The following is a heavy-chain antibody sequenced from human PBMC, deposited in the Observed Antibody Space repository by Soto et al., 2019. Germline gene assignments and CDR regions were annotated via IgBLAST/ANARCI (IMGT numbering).Heavy chain of an antibody. J-gene: IGHJ4*02. D-gene: IGHD1-26*01. CDR1: GYTFDTSTYG. Sequence: QVQLVQSGAEVKKPGASVKVSCKASGYTFDTSTYGISWVRQAPGQGLEWMGWINSYNGNTKYAQNLEGRVTMTRDTSTSTAYMELRILLSDDTAVYYCARDLGAGSGSFYDFWGQGTLVTVSS. CDR3: ARDLGAGSGSFYDF. V-gene: IGHV1-18*04. CDR2: INSYNGNT.